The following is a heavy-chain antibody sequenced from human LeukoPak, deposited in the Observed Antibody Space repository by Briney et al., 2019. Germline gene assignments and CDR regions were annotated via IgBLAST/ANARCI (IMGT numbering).Heavy chain of an antibody. V-gene: IGHV7-4-1*02. J-gene: IGHJ5*02. Sequence: ASVKVSCKASGYTFNTHSITWVRQAPGQGLEWLGWINADTGKPTYAQDFTGRFVFSLDTSVSTAYLQISSLKAEDTAVYYCARAPYDYVWGANPWGQGTLVTVSS. D-gene: IGHD3-16*01. CDR2: INADTGKP. CDR1: GYTFNTHS. CDR3: ARAPYDYVWGANP.